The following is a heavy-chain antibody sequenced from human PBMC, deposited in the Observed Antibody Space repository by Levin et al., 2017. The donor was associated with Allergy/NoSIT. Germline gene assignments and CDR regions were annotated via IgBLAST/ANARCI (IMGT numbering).Heavy chain of an antibody. J-gene: IGHJ6*01. Sequence: GESLKISCKSSGYNFNDYWIAWVRQLPGKGLEWMGIIYPGDSDTRYSPSFQGQVTISADRSIRTAFLQWSSLKASDTAMYYCARQRDEDQGSYHYYGMDVWGQGTTVTVSS. V-gene: IGHV5-51*01. CDR1: GYNFNDYW. D-gene: IGHD2-2*01. CDR2: IYPGDSDT. CDR3: ARQRDEDQGSYHYYGMDV.